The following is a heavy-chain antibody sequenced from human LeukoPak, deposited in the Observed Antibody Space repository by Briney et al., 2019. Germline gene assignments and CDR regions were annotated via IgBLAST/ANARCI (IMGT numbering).Heavy chain of an antibody. Sequence: PGGSLRLSCAASGFTFRTYAMNWIRQAPGKGLELLSYISGDSGDTKYADSVRGRFTISRDNAKASLHLQMNSLRAVSSALYFCARSTRVPTSWGQGTLVTVSS. J-gene: IGHJ4*02. D-gene: IGHD4-11*01. CDR2: ISGDSGDT. CDR1: GFTFRTYA. V-gene: IGHV3-11*06. CDR3: ARSTRVPTS.